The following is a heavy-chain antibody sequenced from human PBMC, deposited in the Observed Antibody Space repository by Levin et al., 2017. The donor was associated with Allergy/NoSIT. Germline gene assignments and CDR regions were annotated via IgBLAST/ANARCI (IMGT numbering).Heavy chain of an antibody. CDR3: ARHDGERVVAGRFDY. CDR1: GGSISSSSYY. V-gene: IGHV4-39*01. J-gene: IGHJ4*02. CDR2: IYYSGST. Sequence: SETLSLTCTVSGGSISSSSYYWGWIRQPPGKGLEWIGSIYYSGSTYYNPSLKSRVTISVDTSKNQFSLKLSSVTAADTAVYYCARHDGERVVAGRFDYWGQGTLVTVSS. D-gene: IGHD6-19*01.